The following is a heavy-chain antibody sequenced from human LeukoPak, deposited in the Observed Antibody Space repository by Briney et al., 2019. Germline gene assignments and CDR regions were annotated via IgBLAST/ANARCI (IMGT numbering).Heavy chain of an antibody. D-gene: IGHD3-3*01. CDR3: ARGPSITIFGVVMYAWFDP. J-gene: IGHJ5*02. Sequence: SETLSLTCTVSGGSISSSSYYWGWIRQPPGKGLEWIGSIDYSGGTYFSPSLRSRVTLSVDTSKNQFSLNLISVTAADTAVYYCARGPSITIFGVVMYAWFDPWGQGTPVSVSS. CDR1: GGSISSSSYY. CDR2: IDYSGGT. V-gene: IGHV4-39*07.